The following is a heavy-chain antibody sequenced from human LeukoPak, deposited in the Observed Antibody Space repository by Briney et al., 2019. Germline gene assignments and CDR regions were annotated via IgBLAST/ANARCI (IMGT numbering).Heavy chain of an antibody. V-gene: IGHV1-2*02. CDR2: INPNSGGT. CDR3: ARAPRGWGGFDY. J-gene: IGHJ4*02. Sequence: ASVKVSCKASGYSFTSNVISWVRQAPGQGLEWMGWINPNSGGTNYAQKFQGRVTMTRDTSISTAYMELSRLRSDDTAVYYCARAPRGWGGFDYWGQGTLVTVSS. CDR1: GYSFTSNV. D-gene: IGHD7-27*01.